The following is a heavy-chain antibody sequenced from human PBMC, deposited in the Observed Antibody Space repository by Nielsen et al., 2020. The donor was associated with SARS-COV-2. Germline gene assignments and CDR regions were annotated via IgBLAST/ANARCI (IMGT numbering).Heavy chain of an antibody. J-gene: IGHJ4*02. CDR3: AKMVSHSSSWQETDY. CDR2: ISGSGGST. Sequence: GESLKISCAASGFTFSSYAMSWVRQAPGKGLEWVSAISGSGGSTYYADSVKGRFTISRDKSKNTLYLQMNSLRAEDTAVYYCAKMVSHSSSWQETDYWGQGTLVTVSS. D-gene: IGHD6-13*01. V-gene: IGHV3-23*01. CDR1: GFTFSSYA.